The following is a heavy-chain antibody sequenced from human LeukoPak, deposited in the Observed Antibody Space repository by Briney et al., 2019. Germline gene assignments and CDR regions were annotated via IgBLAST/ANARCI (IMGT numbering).Heavy chain of an antibody. D-gene: IGHD1-14*01. CDR3: AAGEPYVY. CDR1: GFTSIAYA. CDR2: ISGGGVTT. Sequence: PGGSLRLSCVGSGFTSIAYALTWARQAPGKGLEWVSGISGGGVTTYYADSVKGWFTISRDNSKNTLYLQMNNLRADDTAVYYCAAGEPYVYWGQGTLVTVSS. V-gene: IGHV3-23*01. J-gene: IGHJ4*02.